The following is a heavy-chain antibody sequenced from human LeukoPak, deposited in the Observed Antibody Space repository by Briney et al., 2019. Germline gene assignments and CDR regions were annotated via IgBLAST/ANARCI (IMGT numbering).Heavy chain of an antibody. D-gene: IGHD7-27*01. J-gene: IGHJ5*02. CDR3: ARSSLTGGWFDP. CDR2: IIDTGST. Sequence: SETLSLTCSVSGDSIRTYYWSWIRQPPGKGLEWIGYIIDTGSTNYKPSLKTRLTMSVDVSKNQISMKLSSVTAADTAVYYCARSSLTGGWFDPWGQGTLVTVSS. V-gene: IGHV4-59*01. CDR1: GDSIRTYY.